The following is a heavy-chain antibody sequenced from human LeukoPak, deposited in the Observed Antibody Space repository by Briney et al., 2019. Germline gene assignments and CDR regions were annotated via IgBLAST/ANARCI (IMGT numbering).Heavy chain of an antibody. Sequence: GGSLRLSCVASGYTFSSYGMHWVRQAPGKGLQWVAVIWYDESKKYYTDSVKGRFTISRDVSKNTLYLQMSSLRAEDSAMYYCARDGGIGLDYWDQGTLVTVSS. D-gene: IGHD2-15*01. V-gene: IGHV3-33*01. J-gene: IGHJ4*02. CDR3: ARDGGIGLDY. CDR1: GYTFSSYG. CDR2: IWYDESKK.